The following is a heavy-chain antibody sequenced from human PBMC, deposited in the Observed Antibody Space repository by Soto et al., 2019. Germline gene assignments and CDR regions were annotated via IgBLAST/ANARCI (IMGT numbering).Heavy chain of an antibody. D-gene: IGHD3-9*01. CDR3: ARGRFGDILTGYYRGNWFDP. CDR1: GDSVSSNSAA. V-gene: IGHV6-1*01. Sequence: KQSQTLSLTCAISGDSVSSNSAAWNWIRQSPSRGLEWLGRTYYRSKWYNDYAVSVKSRITINPDTSKNQFSLQLNSVTPEDTAVYYCARGRFGDILTGYYRGNWFDPWGQGTLVTVSS. CDR2: TYYRSKWYN. J-gene: IGHJ5*02.